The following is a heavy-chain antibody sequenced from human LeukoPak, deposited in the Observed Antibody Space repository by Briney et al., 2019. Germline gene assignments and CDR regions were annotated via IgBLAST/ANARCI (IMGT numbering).Heavy chain of an antibody. V-gene: IGHV3-23*01. D-gene: IGHD3-22*01. Sequence: PGGSLRLSCAASGFPFSNYAMSWVRQAPGKGLEWVSSLISSGAVTYYADSVKGRFTISRDNSKNTLYLQMNSLRAEDTAVYYCATAMIVVAPFDYWGQGTLVTVSS. J-gene: IGHJ4*02. CDR2: LISSGAVT. CDR3: ATAMIVVAPFDY. CDR1: GFPFSNYA.